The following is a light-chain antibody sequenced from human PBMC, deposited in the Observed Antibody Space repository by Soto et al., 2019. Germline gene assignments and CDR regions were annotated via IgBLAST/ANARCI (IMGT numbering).Light chain of an antibody. Sequence: DVVMTQSKISLPVTLGQPASISCRSNQSLVHSDGIAYFSWFQQRPGRSPRRLIYKVSNRDSGVPARFSGSGSGTDFALKISRVEAEDVGVYYCMQGTHWPITFGQGTRLEI. V-gene: IGKV2-30*02. J-gene: IGKJ5*01. CDR1: QSLVHSDGIAY. CDR3: MQGTHWPIT. CDR2: KVS.